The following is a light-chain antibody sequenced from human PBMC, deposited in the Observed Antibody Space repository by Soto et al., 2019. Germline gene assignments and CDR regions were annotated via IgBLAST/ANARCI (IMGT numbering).Light chain of an antibody. CDR2: DVS. J-gene: IGKJ5*01. CDR1: QSFSNS. Sequence: EIVLTQSPATLSLSPGERVTLSCRASQSFSNSLAWYQQKPGQPPRLLIYDVSNRATGIPARFSGSGSGTDFTLTISSLEPEDFAVYYCQQRSNWPPEVTFGQGTRLEIK. CDR3: QQRSNWPPEVT. V-gene: IGKV3-11*01.